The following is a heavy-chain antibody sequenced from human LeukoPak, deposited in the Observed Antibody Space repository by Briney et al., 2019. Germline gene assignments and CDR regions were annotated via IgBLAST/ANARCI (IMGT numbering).Heavy chain of an antibody. D-gene: IGHD3-22*01. CDR2: MYYTGST. CDR1: GVSISSDY. V-gene: IGHV4-59*01. Sequence: SETLSLTCRASGVSISSDYWSWIRQPPGKGLEWIGYMYYTGSTNYNPSLKSRVTISLATSKTQFSLKLSSVTAADTAVYYCAGDYYDSSGYLGYWGQGTLVTVSS. CDR3: AGDYYDSSGYLGY. J-gene: IGHJ4*02.